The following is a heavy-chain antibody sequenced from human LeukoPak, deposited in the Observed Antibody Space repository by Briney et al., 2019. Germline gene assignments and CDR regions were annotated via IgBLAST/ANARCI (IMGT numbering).Heavy chain of an antibody. CDR3: AREGHYFDSSGLDY. CDR1: GGSISSSSYY. V-gene: IGHV4-39*07. D-gene: IGHD3-22*01. CDR2: IYYSGST. J-gene: IGHJ4*02. Sequence: PSETLSLTCTVSGGSISSSSYYWGWIRQPPGKGLEWIGSIYYSGSTYYNPSLKSRVTISVDTSKNQFSLKLSSVTAADTAVYYCAREGHYFDSSGLDYWGQGTLVTDSS.